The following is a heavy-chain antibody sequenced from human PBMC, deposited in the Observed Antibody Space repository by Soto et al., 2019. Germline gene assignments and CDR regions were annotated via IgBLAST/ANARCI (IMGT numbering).Heavy chain of an antibody. CDR3: ARVVPGAEAWFGP. CDR2: ISLYSDGT. D-gene: IGHD2-2*01. Sequence: VASVKVSCKTSGYCFYNYGITWVRQAPGQALEWLGWISLYSDGTNYAQKFQGRASMTTDTSTTTAYMELRSLRSDDTAVYYCARVVPGAEAWFGPWGQGTLVTVSS. CDR1: GYCFYNYG. V-gene: IGHV1-18*01. J-gene: IGHJ5*02.